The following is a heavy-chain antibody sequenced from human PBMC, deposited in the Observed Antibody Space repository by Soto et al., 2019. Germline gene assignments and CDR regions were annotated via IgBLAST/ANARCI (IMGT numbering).Heavy chain of an antibody. CDR1: GFTFSSYA. Sequence: PGGSLRLSCAASGFTFSSYAMSWVRQAPGKGLEWVSAISGSGGSTYYADSVKGRFTISRDNSKNTLYLQMNSLRAEDTAVYYCAKGGLYDSSVSPDAFDIWGQGTMVTVSS. CDR3: AKGGLYDSSVSPDAFDI. V-gene: IGHV3-23*01. D-gene: IGHD3-22*01. J-gene: IGHJ3*02. CDR2: ISGSGGST.